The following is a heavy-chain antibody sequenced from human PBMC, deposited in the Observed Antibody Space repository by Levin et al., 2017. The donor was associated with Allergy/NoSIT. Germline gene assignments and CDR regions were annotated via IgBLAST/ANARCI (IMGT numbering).Heavy chain of an antibody. V-gene: IGHV3-15*01. CDR1: GFTFSYAW. CDR3: TTGGYCGGGSCYSVLY. CDR2: IKSKTDGGTR. D-gene: IGHD2-15*01. J-gene: IGHJ4*02. Sequence: REESLKISCAASGFTFSYAWMNWVRQAPGKGLEWVGRIKSKTDGGTRDYAAPVKGRFTISRDDSKNTLYLEMNSLKTEDTAVYYCTTGGYCGGGSCYSVLYWGQGTLVTVSS.